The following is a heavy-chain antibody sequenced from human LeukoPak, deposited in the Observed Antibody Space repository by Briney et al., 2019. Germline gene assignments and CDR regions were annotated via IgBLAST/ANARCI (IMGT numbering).Heavy chain of an antibody. J-gene: IGHJ3*02. D-gene: IGHD6-13*01. CDR1: GFTVSSSY. Sequence: GGSLRLSCAASGFTVSSSYVSWVRQAPGKGLEWVSLIYSGGITYYADSVKGRFTFSRDNSKNTLYLQMNSLRVDDTAVYYCARDGPGRYSSSWHGGAFDIWGQGTMVTVSS. V-gene: IGHV3-53*01. CDR3: ARDGPGRYSSSWHGGAFDI. CDR2: IYSGGIT.